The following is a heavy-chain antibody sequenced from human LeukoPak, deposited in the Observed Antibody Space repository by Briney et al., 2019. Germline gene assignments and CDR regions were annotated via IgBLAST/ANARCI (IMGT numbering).Heavy chain of an antibody. J-gene: IGHJ4*02. CDR3: AKVSRIVVVITEIDY. D-gene: IGHD3-22*01. CDR2: ISGSGGST. CDR1: GFTFSSYA. Sequence: GGSLRLSCAASGFTFSSYAMSWVRQAPGKGLEWVSAISGSGGSTYYADSVKGRFTISRDNSKNTLYLQMYSLRAEDTAVYYCAKVSRIVVVITEIDYWGQGTLVTVSS. V-gene: IGHV3-23*01.